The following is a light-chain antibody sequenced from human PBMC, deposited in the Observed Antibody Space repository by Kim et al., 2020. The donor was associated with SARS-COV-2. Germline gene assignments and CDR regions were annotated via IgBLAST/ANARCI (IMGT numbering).Light chain of an antibody. CDR2: AAS. CDR3: QHYGSSTTT. CDR1: QSVTGTY. Sequence: EIVLTQSPGTLSLSPGERATLSCRASQSVTGTYLAWYQQKPGQAPRLLIYAASRRATGIPDRFSGSGSGTDFTLTISGLEPEDFAVYYCQHYGSSTTTFGQGTRLEIK. J-gene: IGKJ5*01. V-gene: IGKV3-20*01.